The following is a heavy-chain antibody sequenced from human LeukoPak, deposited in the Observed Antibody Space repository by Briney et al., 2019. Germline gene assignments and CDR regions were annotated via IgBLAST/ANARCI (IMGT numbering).Heavy chain of an antibody. Sequence: PSETLSLTCIVSGGSISSQYWSWIRQPPGKGLEWIGYISNSGSTNYNPSLESRVTLAVDTSKNQFSLKLSSVTAADTAVYFCARRAGDQQMSPAYFDNWGQGILVTVSS. CDR3: ARRAGDQQMSPAYFDN. D-gene: IGHD2-2*01. CDR1: GGSISSQY. V-gene: IGHV4-59*08. CDR2: ISNSGST. J-gene: IGHJ4*02.